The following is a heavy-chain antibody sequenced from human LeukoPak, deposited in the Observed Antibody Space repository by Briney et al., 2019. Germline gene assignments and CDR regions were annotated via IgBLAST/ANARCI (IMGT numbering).Heavy chain of an antibody. Sequence: SETLPLTCAVYGGSFSGYYWSWIRQPPGKGLEWIGEINHSGSTNYNPSLKSRVTISVDTSKNQFSLKLSSVTAADTAVYYCARGRDMIVVVIAPTFDYWGQGTLVTVSS. CDR2: INHSGST. J-gene: IGHJ4*02. CDR3: ARGRDMIVVVIAPTFDY. D-gene: IGHD3-22*01. V-gene: IGHV4-34*01. CDR1: GGSFSGYY.